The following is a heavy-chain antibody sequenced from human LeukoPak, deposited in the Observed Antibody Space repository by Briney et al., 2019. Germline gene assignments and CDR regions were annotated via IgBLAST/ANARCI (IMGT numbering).Heavy chain of an antibody. Sequence: ASVKVSCKVSGYTFTSYDINWVRQATGQGLEWMGWMNPNSGNTGYAQKFQGRVTMTRNTSISTAYMELSRLRSDDTAVYYCARGVSMVSSGYYCWGQGTLVTVSS. D-gene: IGHD3-22*01. J-gene: IGHJ4*02. CDR2: MNPNSGNT. CDR1: GYTFTSYD. CDR3: ARGVSMVSSGYYC. V-gene: IGHV1-8*01.